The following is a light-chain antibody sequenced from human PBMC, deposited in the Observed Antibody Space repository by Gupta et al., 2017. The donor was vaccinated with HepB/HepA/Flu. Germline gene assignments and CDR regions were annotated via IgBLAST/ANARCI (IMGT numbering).Light chain of an antibody. Sequence: QSALTQPASMSGSPEQSITISCTGTSNDVGDYNYVSWYQQHPGKAPKLMIYDVSNRPSGVSNRVSGSKSGNTASLTISGLQAEDEADYYCNSYTSSDSYMFGTGTKVTVL. CDR2: DVS. J-gene: IGLJ1*01. V-gene: IGLV2-14*03. CDR1: SNDVGDYNY. CDR3: NSYTSSDSYM.